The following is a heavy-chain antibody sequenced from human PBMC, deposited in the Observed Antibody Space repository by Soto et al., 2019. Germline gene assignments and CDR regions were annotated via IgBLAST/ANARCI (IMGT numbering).Heavy chain of an antibody. V-gene: IGHV3-23*01. Sequence: EVQLLESGGGLVQHGGSLRLSCAASGFTFSSYAMSWVRQAPGKGLEWVSAISGSGGSTYYADSVKGRFTISRDNSKNTLYLQMNSLRAEDTAVYYCEKTDSHGIYWGGWGQGTLVTVSS. CDR3: EKTDSHGIYWGG. CDR2: ISGSGGST. D-gene: IGHD7-27*01. CDR1: GFTFSSYA. J-gene: IGHJ4*02.